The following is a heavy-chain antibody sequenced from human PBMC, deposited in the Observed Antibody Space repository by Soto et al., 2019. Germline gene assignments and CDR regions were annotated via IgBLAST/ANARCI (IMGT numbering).Heavy chain of an antibody. D-gene: IGHD2-15*01. V-gene: IGHV1-2*04. CDR1: GYTFTGYY. Sequence: QVQLVQSGAEVKKPGASVKVSCKASGYTFTGYYMHWVRQAPGQGLEWMGWINPNSGGTNYAQKFKGWVTMTRDTSISTAYMELSRLRSDDTAVYYCARDRKDIVVVVAANYYYYYGMDVWGQGTTVTVSS. CDR2: INPNSGGT. J-gene: IGHJ6*02. CDR3: ARDRKDIVVVVAANYYYYYGMDV.